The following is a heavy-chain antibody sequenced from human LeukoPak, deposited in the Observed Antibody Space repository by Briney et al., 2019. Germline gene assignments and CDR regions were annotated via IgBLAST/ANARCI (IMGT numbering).Heavy chain of an antibody. CDR3: ARHGHKNEYNSPGVDY. CDR2: INHSGSA. V-gene: IGHV4-34*01. CDR1: GGSFSGYY. Sequence: PSETLSLTCAVYGGSFSGYYWSWIRQPPGKGLEWIGEINHSGSANYNPSLKSRVTISVDTSKNQFSLKLSSVTAADTAVYYCARHGHKNEYNSPGVDYWGQGTLVTVSS. D-gene: IGHD1-14*01. J-gene: IGHJ4*02.